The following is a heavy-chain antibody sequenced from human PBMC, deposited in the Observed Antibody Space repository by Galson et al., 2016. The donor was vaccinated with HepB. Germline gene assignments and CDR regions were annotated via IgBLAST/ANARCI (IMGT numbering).Heavy chain of an antibody. CDR2: IYPGDLDI. J-gene: IGHJ4*02. Sequence: QSGAEVKKPGESLKISCKGSGYKFANYWIGWVRQMPGKGLEWMGIIYPGDLDIKYSPSLQGLVTISVDKSTSTVYLQWSSLKASDTAMYYCARHTFHFDYWGQGTQVTVSS. CDR3: ARHTFHFDY. V-gene: IGHV5-51*01. CDR1: GYKFANYW.